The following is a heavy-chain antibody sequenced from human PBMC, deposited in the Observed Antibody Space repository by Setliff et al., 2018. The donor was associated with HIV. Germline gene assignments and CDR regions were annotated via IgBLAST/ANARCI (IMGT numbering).Heavy chain of an antibody. D-gene: IGHD3-3*01. V-gene: IGHV4-34*01. CDR3: ARTVRREFRTNVGDHYYFYMDV. J-gene: IGHJ6*03. Sequence: SETLSLTCAVYGGSFSNYYWSWIRQPPGKGLEWIGEINHSGSTNYNPSLKSRVSISVDTSKKQFSLKLSSVSAADTAVYYCARTVRREFRTNVGDHYYFYMDVWGKGTTVTVS. CDR2: INHSGST. CDR1: GGSFSNYY.